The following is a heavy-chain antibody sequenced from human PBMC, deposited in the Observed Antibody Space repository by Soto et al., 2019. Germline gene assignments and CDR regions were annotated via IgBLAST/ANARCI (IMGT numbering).Heavy chain of an antibody. V-gene: IGHV3-30-3*01. Sequence: VQVVESGGGLVQPGGSLRLSCAASGFTFSSYAMHWVRQAPGKGLEWVAVISYDGSNKYYADYVKGRFTISRDNSKNTLYLQMNSLRAEDTAVYYCARAMYSSSWYYFDYWGQGTLVTVSP. D-gene: IGHD6-13*01. CDR3: ARAMYSSSWYYFDY. J-gene: IGHJ4*02. CDR2: ISYDGSNK. CDR1: GFTFSSYA.